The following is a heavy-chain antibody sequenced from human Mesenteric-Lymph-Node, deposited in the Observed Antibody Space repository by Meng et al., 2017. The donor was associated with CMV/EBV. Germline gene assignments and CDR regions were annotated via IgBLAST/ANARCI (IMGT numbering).Heavy chain of an antibody. CDR2: HSNSGGTI. CDR1: GFTFSGYY. CDR3: VRGGGWFAEFY. D-gene: IGHD3-10*01. J-gene: IGHJ4*02. V-gene: IGHV3-11*01. Sequence: SYSASGFTFSGYYMSWVRRAPGKGLEWVSYHSNSGGTIYYADSVKGRFTISRDNAKNSLYLQMNSLRADDTAMYYCVRGGGWFAEFYWGQGTLVTVSS.